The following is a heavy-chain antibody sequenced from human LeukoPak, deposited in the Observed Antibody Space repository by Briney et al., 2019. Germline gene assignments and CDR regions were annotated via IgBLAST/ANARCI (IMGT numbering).Heavy chain of an antibody. CDR1: GFTFSSYG. J-gene: IGHJ3*01. Sequence: GRSLRLSCAASGFTFSSYGMHWVRQAPGRGLEWVAVASYDGTDKYYGDSVKGRFTISRDNSKNTLYLQMNSLTTEDTAVYYCAKLSVSVIAVATKGAAFDVWGQGTMVIVSS. V-gene: IGHV3-30*18. CDR3: AKLSVSVIAVATKGAAFDV. CDR2: ASYDGTDK. D-gene: IGHD6-19*01.